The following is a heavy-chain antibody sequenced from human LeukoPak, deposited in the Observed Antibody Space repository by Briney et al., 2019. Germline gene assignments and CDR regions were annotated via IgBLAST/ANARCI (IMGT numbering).Heavy chain of an antibody. CDR3: ARVKWGVVPAARTVQGPYYFDY. Sequence: PSETLSLTCTVSGGSISSGDYYWSWIRQPPGKGLEWIGYIYYSGSTYYNPSLKSRVTISVDTSKNQFSLKLSSVTAADTAVYYCARVKWGVVPAARTVQGPYYFDYWGQGTLVTVSS. CDR2: IYYSGST. V-gene: IGHV4-30-4*08. D-gene: IGHD2-2*01. CDR1: GGSISSGDYY. J-gene: IGHJ4*02.